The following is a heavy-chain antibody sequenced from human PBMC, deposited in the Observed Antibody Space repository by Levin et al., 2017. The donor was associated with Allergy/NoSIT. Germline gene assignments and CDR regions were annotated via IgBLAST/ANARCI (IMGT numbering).Heavy chain of an antibody. J-gene: IGHJ6*03. CDR1: GGTFSSYA. Sequence: GASVKVSCKASGGTFSSYAISWVRQAPGQGLEWMGGIIPIFGTANYAQKFQGRVTITADKSTSTAYMELSSLRSEDTAVYYCASFGDFQRDYYYYYMDVWGKGTTVTVSS. CDR2: IIPIFGTA. D-gene: IGHD3-3*01. CDR3: ASFGDFQRDYYYYYMDV. V-gene: IGHV1-69*06.